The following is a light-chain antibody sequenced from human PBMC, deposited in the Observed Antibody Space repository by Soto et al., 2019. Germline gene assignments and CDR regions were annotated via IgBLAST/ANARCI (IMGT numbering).Light chain of an antibody. J-gene: IGKJ1*01. CDR3: QQYGSSPGT. CDR1: QSVSSSY. CDR2: GAS. Sequence: EIVLTQSPGTLSLSPGERATLSCRASQSVSSSYFAWYQQKPGQAPRLLIYGASSRATGIPDRFSGSGSGTDFTLAISRLEPEDFAVYYCQQYGSSPGTFGQGTKVAIE. V-gene: IGKV3-20*01.